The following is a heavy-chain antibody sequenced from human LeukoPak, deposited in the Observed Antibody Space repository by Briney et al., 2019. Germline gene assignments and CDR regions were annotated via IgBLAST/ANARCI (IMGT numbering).Heavy chain of an antibody. D-gene: IGHD4-17*01. Sequence: PGGSLRLSCAASGFIFSSYSMNWVRQTPGKGLEWISYISSGSGTTYYGDSVQGRFITSRDNAENSLHLQMNSLRAEDTGVYYCAKDRGNDYGVFDYWGQGILVTVSS. CDR1: GFIFSSYS. CDR3: AKDRGNDYGVFDY. J-gene: IGHJ4*02. CDR2: ISSGSGTT. V-gene: IGHV3-48*01.